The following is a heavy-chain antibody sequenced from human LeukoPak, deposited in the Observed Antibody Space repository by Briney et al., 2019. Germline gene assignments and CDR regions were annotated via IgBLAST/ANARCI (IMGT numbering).Heavy chain of an antibody. CDR2: INPSGGST. D-gene: IGHD2-2*01. Sequence: ASVKVSCKASGYTFTSYYMHWVRQAPGQGLEWMGIINPSGGSTSYAQKFQGRVTMTRDTSTSTVYMELSSLRSEDTAVYYCARDLVVVPAAIPDGPYYCYYGMDVWGQGTTVTVSS. J-gene: IGHJ6*02. CDR1: GYTFTSYY. CDR3: ARDLVVVPAAIPDGPYYCYYGMDV. V-gene: IGHV1-46*01.